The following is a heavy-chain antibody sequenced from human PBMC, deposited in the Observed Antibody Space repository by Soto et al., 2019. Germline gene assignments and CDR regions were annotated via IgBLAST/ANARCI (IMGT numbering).Heavy chain of an antibody. V-gene: IGHV1-18*04. CDR2: ISAYNGNT. J-gene: IGHJ6*02. CDR1: GYIFTSYG. D-gene: IGHD2-2*01. Sequence: GASVKVSCKASGYIFTSYGISWVRQAPGQGLEWMGWISAYNGNTNYAQKLQGRVTMTTDTSTSTAYMELRSLRSDDTAVYYCAGMGYCSSTSCWDSSAYYYYYGMDVWGQGTTVTVSS. CDR3: AGMGYCSSTSCWDSSAYYYYYGMDV.